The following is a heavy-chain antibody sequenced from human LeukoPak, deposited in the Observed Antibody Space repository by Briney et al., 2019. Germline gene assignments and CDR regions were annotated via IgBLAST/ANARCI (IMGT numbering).Heavy chain of an antibody. D-gene: IGHD2-2*01. J-gene: IGHJ6*03. V-gene: IGHV3-23*01. CDR3: ASMPSTEIYYFYYMDV. CDR2: ISANAVST. CDR1: GFTFSSYT. Sequence: GGSLRLSCAASGFTFSSYTMNWARQAPGKGLEWVSGISANAVSTYYADSVKGRFTISRDNSKNTLYLHMDRLGTEDTAVYYCASMPSTEIYYFYYMDVWGKGTTVTVSS.